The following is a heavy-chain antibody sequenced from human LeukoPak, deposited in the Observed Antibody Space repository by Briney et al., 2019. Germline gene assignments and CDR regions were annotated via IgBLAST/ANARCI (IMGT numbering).Heavy chain of an antibody. V-gene: IGHV3-30*18. J-gene: IGHJ4*02. CDR3: AKSVASDAY. CDR2: ISYDGSNK. D-gene: IGHD5-12*01. Sequence: GGSLRLSCAASGFTFNSYGMHWVRQAPGKGLEWVAVISYDGSNKYYADFVKGRFTISRDNSKNTLSLQMNGLIPEDTAVYYCAKSVASDAYWGQGTLVTVSS. CDR1: GFTFNSYG.